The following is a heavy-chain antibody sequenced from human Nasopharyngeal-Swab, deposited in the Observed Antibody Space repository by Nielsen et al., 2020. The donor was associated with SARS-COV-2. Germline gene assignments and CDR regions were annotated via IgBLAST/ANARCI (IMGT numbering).Heavy chain of an antibody. CDR2: SYYSGST. D-gene: IGHD6-19*01. J-gene: IGHJ6*03. CDR3: AREQVAVAGTFDYYYYYMDV. Sequence: GSLRLSCTVSGGSISSYYWSWIRQPPGKGLEWIGYSYYSGSTNYNPSLKSRVTISVDTSKNQFSLKLSSVTAADTAVYYCAREQVAVAGTFDYYYYYMDVWGKGTTVTVSS. CDR1: GGSISSYY. V-gene: IGHV4-59*01.